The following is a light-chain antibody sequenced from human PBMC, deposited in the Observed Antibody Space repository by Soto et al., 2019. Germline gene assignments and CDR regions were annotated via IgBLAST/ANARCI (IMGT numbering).Light chain of an antibody. V-gene: IGLV2-14*03. CDR3: NSYRSSSSTFYV. CDR1: SSDIGGSNY. J-gene: IGLJ1*01. Sequence: QYALTQPASVSGSPGQSITISCAGTSSDIGGSNYVSWYQQHPGKAPKLMIYGVSNRPSGVSNRFSVYKSGNTASLTISGLQAEDEADYFCNSYRSSSSTFYVFGTCTKLTVL. CDR2: GVS.